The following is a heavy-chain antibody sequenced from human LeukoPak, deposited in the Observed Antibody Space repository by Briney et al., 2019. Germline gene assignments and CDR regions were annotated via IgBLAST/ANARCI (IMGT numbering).Heavy chain of an antibody. CDR1: GFTFSSYA. D-gene: IGHD3-22*01. CDR2: ISVSGGST. V-gene: IGHV3-23*01. Sequence: PGESLRLSCAASGFTFSSYAMSWVRQAPGKGLEGVSGISVSGGSTAYADSVKGRFTISRDNPRNTLYMQMNSLRAEDTALYYCAIMHPYYDGNGYWVQWGQGTLVTVSS. J-gene: IGHJ4*02. CDR3: AIMHPYYDGNGYWVQ.